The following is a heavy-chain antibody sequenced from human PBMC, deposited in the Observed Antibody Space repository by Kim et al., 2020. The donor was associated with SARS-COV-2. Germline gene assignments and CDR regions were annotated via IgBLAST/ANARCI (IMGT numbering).Heavy chain of an antibody. D-gene: IGHD3-10*01. V-gene: IGHV3-33*05. J-gene: IGHJ6*02. CDR1: GFTFSSYG. Sequence: GGSLRLSCAASGFTFSSYGMHWVRQAPGKGLEWVAVISYDGSNKYYADSVKGRFTISRDNSKNTLYLQMNSLRAEDTAVYYCARVELWFGELSYYYYGMDVWGQGTTVTVSS. CDR2: ISYDGSNK. CDR3: ARVELWFGELSYYYYGMDV.